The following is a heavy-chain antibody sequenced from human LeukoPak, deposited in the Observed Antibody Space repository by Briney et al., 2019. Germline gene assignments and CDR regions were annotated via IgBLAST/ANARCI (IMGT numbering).Heavy chain of an antibody. CDR1: GFTFSSHG. J-gene: IGHJ4*02. CDR2: IWYDASNK. D-gene: IGHD4-23*01. CDR3: ARNLRKYGSNSEYFDY. V-gene: IGHV3-33*01. Sequence: PGGSLRLSCAASGFTFSSHGMHWVRQAPGRGLEGVSVIWYDASNKYYADSVKGRFTVSRDNSKNTLYLQMNSLRAEDTPMYYCARNLRKYGSNSEYFDYWGQGTVVTVSS.